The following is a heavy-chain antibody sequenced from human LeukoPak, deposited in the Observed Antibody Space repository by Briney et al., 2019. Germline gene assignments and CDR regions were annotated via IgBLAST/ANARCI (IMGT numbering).Heavy chain of an antibody. CDR2: INPSGGST. J-gene: IGHJ4*02. Sequence: ASVTVSCKPSEYTFTTYYMHWVRRAPGQMLERMGIINPSGGSTSYAQKFQGRVTMTRDTSTSTVYMELSSLRSEDTAVYYCAREAVAAFDYWGQGALVTVSS. CDR1: EYTFTTYY. V-gene: IGHV1-46*01. CDR3: AREAVAAFDY. D-gene: IGHD6-19*01.